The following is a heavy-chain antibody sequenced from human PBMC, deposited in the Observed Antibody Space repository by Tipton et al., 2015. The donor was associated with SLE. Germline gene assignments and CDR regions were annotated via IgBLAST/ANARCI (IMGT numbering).Heavy chain of an antibody. CDR3: AREKNYYDSSGYPRPFDY. Sequence: SLRLSCAASGFTFSSYSMNWVRQAPGKGLEWVSSISSSSSYIYYADSVKGRFTISRDNAKNSLYLQMNSLRAEDTAVYYCAREKNYYDSSGYPRPFDYWGQGTLVTVSS. D-gene: IGHD3-22*01. J-gene: IGHJ4*02. CDR2: ISSSSSYI. V-gene: IGHV3-21*01. CDR1: GFTFSSYS.